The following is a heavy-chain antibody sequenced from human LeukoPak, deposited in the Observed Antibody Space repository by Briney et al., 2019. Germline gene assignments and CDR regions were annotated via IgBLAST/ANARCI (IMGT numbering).Heavy chain of an antibody. Sequence: PGGSLRLSCAASGFTFSSYAMHWVRQAPGKGLEWVAVISYDGSNKYYADSVKGRFTISRDNSKNTLYLQMNSLRAEDTAVYYCARDGSYYYDSSGYRLDYWGQGTLVTVSS. CDR3: ARDGSYYYDSSGYRLDY. CDR1: GFTFSSYA. CDR2: ISYDGSNK. V-gene: IGHV3-30-3*01. J-gene: IGHJ4*02. D-gene: IGHD3-22*01.